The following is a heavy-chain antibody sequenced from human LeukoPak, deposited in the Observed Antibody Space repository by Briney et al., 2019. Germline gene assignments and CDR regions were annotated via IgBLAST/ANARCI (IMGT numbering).Heavy chain of an antibody. CDR1: GGSISRYY. Sequence: SETLSLTCTVSGGSISRYYWSWIRQPPGKGLEWIGYTYYSGSTNYNPSLKSRVTISVDTSKNQFSLKLSSVTAADTAVYYCAGEGYCSSTSCPVDYWGQGTLVTVSS. J-gene: IGHJ4*02. CDR2: TYYSGST. D-gene: IGHD2-2*01. CDR3: AGEGYCSSTSCPVDY. V-gene: IGHV4-59*08.